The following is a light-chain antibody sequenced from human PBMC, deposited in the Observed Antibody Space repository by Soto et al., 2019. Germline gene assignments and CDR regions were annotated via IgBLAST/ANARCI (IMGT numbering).Light chain of an antibody. CDR1: PPIASSV. V-gene: IGKV3-20*01. CDR3: HHYTALVT. J-gene: IGKJ4*01. CDR2: FGS. Sequence: IVLTQSPGTLSLSPGERATLYCRASPPIASSVLAWYQQTPGQAPRLLIYFGSSRATGIPDRFSGSGSVTDFTLTISRLEPEDSAVYYCHHYTALVTFGGGTKVEIK.